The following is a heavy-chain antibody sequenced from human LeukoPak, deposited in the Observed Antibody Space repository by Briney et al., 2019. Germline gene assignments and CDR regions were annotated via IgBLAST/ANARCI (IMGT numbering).Heavy chain of an antibody. D-gene: IGHD4-17*01. J-gene: IGHJ4*02. CDR2: ISGSGVST. Sequence: RSLRLSYAASGFTFSDYAMSWVRQALGKGRKWVSVISGSGVSTYNADSVKGRFTISRDNSKNTLYLQMNSLRAEDTAVYYCAKSVESAVTTNPYFDYWGQGILVTVSS. CDR3: AKSVESAVTTNPYFDY. V-gene: IGHV3-23*01. CDR1: GFTFSDYA.